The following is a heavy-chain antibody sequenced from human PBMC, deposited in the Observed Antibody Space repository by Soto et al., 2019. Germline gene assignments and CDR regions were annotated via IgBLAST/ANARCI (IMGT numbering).Heavy chain of an antibody. D-gene: IGHD3-22*01. CDR2: ISGSGGST. J-gene: IGHJ4*02. CDR3: ARRNYYDSSGYQPLDDY. CDR1: GFTFSSYA. Sequence: PGGSLRLSCAASGFTFSSYAMSWVRQAPGKGLEWVSAISGSGGSTYYADSVKGRFTISRDNSKNTLYLQMNSLRAEDTAVYYCARRNYYDSSGYQPLDDYWGQGTLVTVSS. V-gene: IGHV3-23*01.